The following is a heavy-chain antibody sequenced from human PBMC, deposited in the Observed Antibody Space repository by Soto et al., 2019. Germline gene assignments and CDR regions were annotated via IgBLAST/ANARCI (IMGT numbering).Heavy chain of an antibody. CDR2: IFYRGST. V-gene: IGHV4-30-4*01. Sequence: SETLSLTCTVSGGSISSGDYYWSWIRQPPGKGLEWIGYIFYRGSTYYNPSLKSRVIISVDTSKNQFSLKLSSVTAADTAVYYCAGPPWSRSSVGCFDRWGQRTLVTVSS. CDR3: AGPPWSRSSVGCFDR. CDR1: GGSISSGDYY. J-gene: IGHJ5*02. D-gene: IGHD6-6*01.